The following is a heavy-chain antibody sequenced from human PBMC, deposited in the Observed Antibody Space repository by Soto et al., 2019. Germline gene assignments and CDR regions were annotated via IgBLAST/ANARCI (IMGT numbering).Heavy chain of an antibody. J-gene: IGHJ6*02. V-gene: IGHV3-9*01. CDR2: ISWNSGSI. D-gene: IGHD6-13*01. CDR1: GFTFDDYA. CDR3: AKDGAHHSRQLEQDYYYYGMDV. Sequence: PGGSLRLSCAASGFTFDDYAMHWVRQAPGKGLEWVSGISWNSGSIGYADSVKGRFTISRDNAKNSLYLQMNSLRAEDTALYYCAKDGAHHSRQLEQDYYYYGMDVWGQGTTVTVSS.